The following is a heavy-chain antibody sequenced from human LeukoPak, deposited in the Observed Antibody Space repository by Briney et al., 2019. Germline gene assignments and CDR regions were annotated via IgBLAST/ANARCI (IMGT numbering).Heavy chain of an antibody. D-gene: IGHD5-12*01. Sequence: SETLSLTCTVSGYSISSGYYWGWIRQPPGKGLEWIGSIYHSGSTYYNPSLKSRVTISVDTSKNQFSLELSSVTAADTAVYYCARDGYSGSDALWGQGTLVTASS. V-gene: IGHV4-38-2*02. CDR3: ARDGYSGSDAL. J-gene: IGHJ4*02. CDR2: IYHSGST. CDR1: GYSISSGYY.